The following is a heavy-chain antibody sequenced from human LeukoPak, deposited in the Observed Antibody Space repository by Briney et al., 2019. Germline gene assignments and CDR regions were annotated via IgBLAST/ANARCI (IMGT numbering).Heavy chain of an antibody. J-gene: IGHJ4*02. D-gene: IGHD3-10*01. V-gene: IGHV3-23*01. CDR3: ARWFGEPPNFDF. Sequence: GGSRGSSCEGPGFTFGNYAVSRVAQAPGKGRGWVSTISGDAADTFYANSVKGRFSISRDNFNNRVFLQLNSVTAEDTAMYYCARWFGEPPNFDFWGQGTLVTVSS. CDR1: GFTFGNYA. CDR2: ISGDAADT.